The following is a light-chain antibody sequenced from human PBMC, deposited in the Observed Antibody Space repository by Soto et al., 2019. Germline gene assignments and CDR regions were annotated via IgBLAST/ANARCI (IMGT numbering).Light chain of an antibody. Sequence: QSVLTQPPSASGTPGLGVTISCSGSNSNIGANNVNWYQQLPGRAPKLLIYRSDQRPSGVPDRFSGSKSGTSASLAISGLRSEDEADYYCAAWDGSLSAVLFGGGTQLTVL. J-gene: IGLJ2*01. V-gene: IGLV1-44*01. CDR2: RSD. CDR3: AAWDGSLSAVL. CDR1: NSNIGANN.